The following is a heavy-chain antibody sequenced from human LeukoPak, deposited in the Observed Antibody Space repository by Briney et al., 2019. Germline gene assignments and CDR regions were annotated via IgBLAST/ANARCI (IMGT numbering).Heavy chain of an antibody. CDR1: GGSISSYY. D-gene: IGHD3-3*01. V-gene: IGHV4-4*07. J-gene: IGHJ5*02. Sequence: PSETLSLTCTVSGGSISSYYWSWIRQPAGKGLEWIGRVYTSGSPNYNPSLESRVTISVDTSKNQFSLKLSSVTAADTAVYYCSRIARSGYSSWFDPWGQGTLVTVSS. CDR3: SRIARSGYSSWFDP. CDR2: VYTSGSP.